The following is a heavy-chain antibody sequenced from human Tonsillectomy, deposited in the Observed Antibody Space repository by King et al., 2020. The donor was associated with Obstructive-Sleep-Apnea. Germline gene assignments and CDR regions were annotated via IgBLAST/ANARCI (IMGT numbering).Heavy chain of an antibody. V-gene: IGHV3-30*03. CDR3: AREGITLACSVYH. Sequence: VQLVESGGGVVQPGRSLRLSCAASGFTFNDYTMHGVRQAPGKGLEWVAVISDDGRDKNYADSVEGRFSISRDKSRNPLHLQMHGLTVEDTAVYYCAREGITLACSVYHGGRGTRVTVSS. D-gene: IGHD6-19*01. J-gene: IGHJ4*02. CDR1: GFTFNDYT. CDR2: ISDDGRDK.